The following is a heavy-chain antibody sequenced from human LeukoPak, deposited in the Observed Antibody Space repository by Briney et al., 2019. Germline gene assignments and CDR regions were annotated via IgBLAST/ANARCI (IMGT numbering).Heavy chain of an antibody. V-gene: IGHV1-3*01. D-gene: IGHD3-22*01. CDR3: ASAFENYYDSRDAFDI. Sequence: ASVKVSCKASGYTFTSYDINWVRQATGQGLEWMGWINAGNGNTKYSQKSQGRVTITRGTSASTAYMELSSLRSEDTAVYYCASAFENYYDSRDAFDIWGQGTMVTVSS. CDR1: GYTFTSYD. J-gene: IGHJ3*02. CDR2: INAGNGNT.